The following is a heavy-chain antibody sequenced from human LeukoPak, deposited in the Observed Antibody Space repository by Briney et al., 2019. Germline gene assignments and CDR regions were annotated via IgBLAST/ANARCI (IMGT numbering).Heavy chain of an antibody. CDR2: IWYDGSQK. CDR3: ARYGSGKNFDY. Sequence: GGSLRLSCAASGFTFSGYWMTWVRQAPGKGLEWVAVIWYDGSQKYYADSVKGRFTISRDNSKNTLFLQMNSLRAEDTAVYYCARYGSGKNFDYWGQGTLVTVSS. D-gene: IGHD3-10*01. J-gene: IGHJ4*02. V-gene: IGHV3-33*08. CDR1: GFTFSGYW.